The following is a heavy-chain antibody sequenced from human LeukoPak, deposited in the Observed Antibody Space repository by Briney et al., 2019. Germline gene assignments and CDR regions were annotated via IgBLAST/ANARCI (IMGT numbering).Heavy chain of an antibody. J-gene: IGHJ3*02. CDR2: IGRDAKTK. CDR1: GFTFTISG. V-gene: IGHV3-30*02. Sequence: QTGGSLRLSCAASGFTFTISGMHWVRQAPGEGLEWVAFIGRDAKTKYYAESVKGRFTISGDSSYNTAFLQMNTLRPQDTAIYYCAKGGEWTFDIWGQGTLVTVSS. CDR3: AKGGEWTFDI. D-gene: IGHD3-3*01.